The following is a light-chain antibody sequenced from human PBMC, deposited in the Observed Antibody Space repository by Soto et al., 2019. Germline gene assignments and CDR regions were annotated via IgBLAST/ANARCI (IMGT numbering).Light chain of an antibody. CDR2: KNN. J-gene: IGLJ3*02. CDR3: AAWDDSPSAWV. CDR1: SNNIEKNL. V-gene: IGLV1-47*01. Sequence: QAVVTQPPSASGTPGQTVTISCSGSSNNIEKNLAYWYQQLPGTAPKLLIYKNNQRPSAVPDRFSGSKTATAAALPVSGLRSEVEADYYCAAWDDSPSAWVFGGGTKVTVL.